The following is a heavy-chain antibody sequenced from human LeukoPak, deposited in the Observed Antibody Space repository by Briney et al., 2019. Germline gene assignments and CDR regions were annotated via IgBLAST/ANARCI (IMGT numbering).Heavy chain of an antibody. CDR1: GDSITSCY. D-gene: IGHD1-1*01. Sequence: PSETLSLTCTVSGDSITSCYWHWIRQPAGKGLEWIGRMFTSGSTSYNPSLKSRATMSLDTSKNQFYLKLTSVAAADTAVYYCARGDNWNYFDYWGQGTLVTVSS. J-gene: IGHJ4*02. CDR3: ARGDNWNYFDY. CDR2: MFTSGST. V-gene: IGHV4-4*07.